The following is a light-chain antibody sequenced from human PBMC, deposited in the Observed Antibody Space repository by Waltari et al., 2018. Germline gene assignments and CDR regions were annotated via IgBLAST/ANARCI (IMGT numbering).Light chain of an antibody. CDR3: QQYGSSPPYT. CDR1: QSVSSSY. CDR2: GAS. V-gene: IGKV3-20*01. J-gene: IGKJ2*01. Sequence: EIVLTQSPGTLSLSPGEGATISCRASQSVSSSYFAWYQQKPGQTPRLLIYGASSRATGIPYRFSGSGSGTDFTLTISRLEPEDFAVYYCQQYGSSPPYTFGQGTKLEIK.